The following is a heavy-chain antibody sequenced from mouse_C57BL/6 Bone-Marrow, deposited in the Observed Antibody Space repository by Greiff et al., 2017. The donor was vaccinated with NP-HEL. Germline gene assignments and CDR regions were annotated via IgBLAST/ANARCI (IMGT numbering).Heavy chain of an antibody. CDR3: ARKNYPAWFAY. Sequence: EVKLMESGPVLVKPGASVKMSCKASGYTFTDYYMNWVKQSHGKSHEWIGVINPYNGGTSYNQKFKGKATLTVDKSSSTAYMELNSLTSEDSAVYYCARKNYPAWFAYWGQGTLVTVSA. CDR2: INPYNGGT. CDR1: GYTFTDYY. J-gene: IGHJ3*01. D-gene: IGHD2-1*01. V-gene: IGHV1-19*01.